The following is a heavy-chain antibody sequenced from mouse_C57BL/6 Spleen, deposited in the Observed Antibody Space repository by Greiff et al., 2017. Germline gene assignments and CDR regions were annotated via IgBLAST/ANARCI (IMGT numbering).Heavy chain of an antibody. D-gene: IGHD1-1*01. Sequence: VQLQQPGAELVMPGASVKLSCKASGYTFTSYWMHWVKQRPGQGLEWIGEIDPSDSYTNYNQKFKGKSTLTVDKTSSTAYMQLSSLTSEDSAVYYCARGGGSDLYYFGYWGKGTTLTVAS. CDR3: ARGGGSDLYYFGY. CDR1: GYTFTSYW. V-gene: IGHV1-69*01. J-gene: IGHJ2*01. CDR2: IDPSDSYT.